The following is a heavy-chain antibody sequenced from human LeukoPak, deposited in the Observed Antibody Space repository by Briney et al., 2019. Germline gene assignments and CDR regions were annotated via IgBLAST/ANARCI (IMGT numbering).Heavy chain of an antibody. CDR3: AKDSKTPLPNCSGGSCYLY. J-gene: IGHJ4*02. CDR1: GFTFSNYW. D-gene: IGHD2-15*01. Sequence: PGGSLRLSCAASGFTFSNYWIHWVRQAPGKGLVWVSRIDNAGSITTYADSVKGRFTISRDNAENTLYLQMNSLRAEDTAVYYCAKDSKTPLPNCSGGSCYLYWGQGTLVTVSS. CDR2: IDNAGSIT. V-gene: IGHV3-74*03.